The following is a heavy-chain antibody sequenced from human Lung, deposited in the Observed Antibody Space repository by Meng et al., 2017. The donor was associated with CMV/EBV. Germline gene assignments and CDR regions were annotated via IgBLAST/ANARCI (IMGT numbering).Heavy chain of an antibody. Sequence: SXTXSLXXAVSGDSINSNNWWSWVRQPPGRGLEWIGESYQSGSTNYNLSLKSRVTISVDKSKNQFSLKLSSVTAADTAVYYCARHRGESFGITYYYYALDVXGQGXTVTVSS. D-gene: IGHD3-3*01. CDR2: SYQSGST. CDR3: ARHRGESFGITYYYYALDV. J-gene: IGHJ6*02. V-gene: IGHV4-4*02. CDR1: GDSINSNNW.